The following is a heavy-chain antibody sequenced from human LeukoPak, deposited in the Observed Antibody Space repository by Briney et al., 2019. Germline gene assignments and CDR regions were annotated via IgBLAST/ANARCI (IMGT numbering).Heavy chain of an antibody. D-gene: IGHD6-13*01. V-gene: IGHV4-59*01. J-gene: IGHJ4*02. CDR3: ARVDSGSWYQVDY. CDR1: GDSISNFY. CDR2: IYYSGST. Sequence: SETLSLTCTVSGDSISNFYWSWIRQPPGKGLEWIGYIYYSGSTNYNPSLKSRVTISVGTSKTQFSLNLTSVTAADTAVYYCARVDSGSWYQVDYWGQGTLVTVSS.